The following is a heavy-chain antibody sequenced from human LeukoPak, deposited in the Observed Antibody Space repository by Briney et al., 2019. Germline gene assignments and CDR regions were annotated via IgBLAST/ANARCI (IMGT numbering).Heavy chain of an antibody. CDR2: ISYDGSNK. CDR1: GFTFSSYG. V-gene: IGHV3-30*18. J-gene: IGHJ4*02. Sequence: GGSLRLSCAASGFTFSSYGMHWVRQAPGKGLEWVAVISYDGSNKYYADSVKGRFTISRDNSKNTLYLQMNSLRAEDTAVYYCAKPPGSSGYYYFDYWGQGTLVTVSS. D-gene: IGHD3-22*01. CDR3: AKPPGSSGYYYFDY.